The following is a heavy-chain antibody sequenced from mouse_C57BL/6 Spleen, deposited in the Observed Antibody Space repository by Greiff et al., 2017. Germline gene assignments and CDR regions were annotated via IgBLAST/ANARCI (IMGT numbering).Heavy chain of an antibody. V-gene: IGHV1-52*01. J-gene: IGHJ1*03. D-gene: IGHD1-1*01. Sequence: QVQLQQPGAELVRPGSSVKLSCKASGYTFTSYWMHWVKQRPIQGLEWIGNIDPSDSETHYNQKFKDKATLTVDKSSSTAYMQLSSLTSEDSAVYYCARSGITTVHGYFDVWGTGTTVTVSS. CDR1: GYTFTSYW. CDR2: IDPSDSET. CDR3: ARSGITTVHGYFDV.